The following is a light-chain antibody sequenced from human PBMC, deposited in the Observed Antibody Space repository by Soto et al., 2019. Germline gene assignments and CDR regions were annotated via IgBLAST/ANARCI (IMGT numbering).Light chain of an antibody. J-gene: IGLJ1*01. CDR3: AAWDDSLHGYV. Sequence: QSALTQPPSASGTPGQRVTISCSGSNSNIGRNTVNWYQQLPGAAPKVFIYSNVQRPSGVPDRFSGPKSGTSASLAISGLQPGDEAEYYCAAWDDSLHGYVFGAGTKVTVL. CDR1: NSNIGRNT. CDR2: SNV. V-gene: IGLV1-44*01.